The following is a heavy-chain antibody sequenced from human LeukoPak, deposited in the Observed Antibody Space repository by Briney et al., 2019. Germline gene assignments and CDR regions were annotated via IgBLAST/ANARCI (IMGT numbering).Heavy chain of an antibody. CDR1: GYTLTGYY. J-gene: IGHJ4*02. CDR2: INPNSGGT. CDR3: AREKRLSSGTLDY. V-gene: IGHV1-2*02. D-gene: IGHD6-19*01. Sequence: ASLKVSRKASGYTLTGYYMHWVRQAPGQGVEWMGWINPNSGGTNYAQKFQGRVTMTRDTSISTAYMELSRPRSDDTAVYYCAREKRLSSGTLDYWGQGTLVTVSS.